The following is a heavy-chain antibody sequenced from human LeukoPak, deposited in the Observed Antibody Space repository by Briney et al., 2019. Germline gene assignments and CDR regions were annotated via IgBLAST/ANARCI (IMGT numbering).Heavy chain of an antibody. D-gene: IGHD6-13*01. CDR2: INPNSGGT. CDR3: ARPLLAAAGTLFFDY. V-gene: IGHV1-2*02. CDR1: GYTFTGYY. Sequence: ASVKVSCKASGYTFTGYYMHWVRQAPGQGLEWMGWINPNSGGTNYAQKFQGRVTMTRDTSISTAYMELSRLRSDDTAVYYCARPLLAAAGTLFFDYWGRGTLVTVSS. J-gene: IGHJ4*02.